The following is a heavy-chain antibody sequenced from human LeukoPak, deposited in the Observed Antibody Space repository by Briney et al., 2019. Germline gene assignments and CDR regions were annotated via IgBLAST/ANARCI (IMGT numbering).Heavy chain of an antibody. J-gene: IGHJ4*02. CDR1: GFRFSDHY. CDR3: VRHAGRTGGQ. CDR2: ISGNSGDI. V-gene: IGHV3/OR16-9*01. D-gene: IGHD3-10*01. Sequence: GGSLRLSCAASGFRFSDHYMSWIRQAPGKGPEWLSYISGNSGDIAYADSVKGRFTISRDNAKNSLHLQMNSLRVEDTAVYHCVRHAGRTGGQWGRGILITVSS.